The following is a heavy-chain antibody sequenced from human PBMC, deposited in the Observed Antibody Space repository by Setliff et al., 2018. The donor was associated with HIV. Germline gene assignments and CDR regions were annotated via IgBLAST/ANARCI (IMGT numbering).Heavy chain of an antibody. CDR2: IYYSGST. Sequence: PSETLSLTCTVSGGSISSSSHCWGWIRQPPGKGLEWVGSIYYSGSTYYNPSLKSRVTISLDTSKNQLSLKLSSVTAADTAVYYCASYYRVSGWYQEASWFFDLWGRGTRVTVSS. D-gene: IGHD6-19*01. V-gene: IGHV4-39*01. J-gene: IGHJ2*01. CDR1: GGSISSSSHC. CDR3: ASYYRVSGWYQEASWFFDL.